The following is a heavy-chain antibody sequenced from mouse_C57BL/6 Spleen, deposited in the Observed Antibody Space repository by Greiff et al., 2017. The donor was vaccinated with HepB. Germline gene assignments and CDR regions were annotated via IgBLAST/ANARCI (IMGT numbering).Heavy chain of an antibody. CDR1: GYAFTNYL. D-gene: IGHD2-2*01. CDR3: ARRGGMGYLFDY. Sequence: QVQLQQSGAELVRPGTSVKVSCKASGYAFTNYLIEWVKQRPGQGLEWIGVINPGSGGTNYNEKFKGKATLTADKSSSTAYMQLSSLTSEDSAVYFCARRGGMGYLFDYWGQGTTLTVSS. V-gene: IGHV1-54*01. CDR2: INPGSGGT. J-gene: IGHJ2*01.